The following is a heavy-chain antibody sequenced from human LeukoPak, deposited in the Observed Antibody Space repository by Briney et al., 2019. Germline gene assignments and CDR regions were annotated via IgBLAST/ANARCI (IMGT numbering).Heavy chain of an antibody. D-gene: IGHD3-3*01. Sequence: GGSLRLSCAASGFTFSSYEMNWVRQAPGKGLEWVSYISSSGSTIYYADSVKGRFTISRDNSKNTLYLQMNSLRAEDTAVYYCAKAYYDFWSGYLFSYWGQGTLVTVSS. V-gene: IGHV3-48*03. CDR2: ISSSGSTI. CDR1: GFTFSSYE. CDR3: AKAYYDFWSGYLFSY. J-gene: IGHJ4*02.